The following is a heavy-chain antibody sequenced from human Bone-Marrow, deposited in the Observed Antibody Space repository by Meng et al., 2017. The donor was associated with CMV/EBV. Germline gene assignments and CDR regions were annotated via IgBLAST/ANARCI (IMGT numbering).Heavy chain of an antibody. D-gene: IGHD3-10*01. J-gene: IGHJ4*02. Sequence: SEPLSLTCTVSGGSISSSSYYWGWIRQPPGKGLEWIGSIYYSGSTYYNPSLKSRVTISVDTSKNQFSLKLSSVTAADTAVYYCARGARYSGSGSPFDYWGQGTLVTVSS. V-gene: IGHV4-39*07. CDR1: GGSISSSSYY. CDR3: ARGARYSGSGSPFDY. CDR2: IYYSGST.